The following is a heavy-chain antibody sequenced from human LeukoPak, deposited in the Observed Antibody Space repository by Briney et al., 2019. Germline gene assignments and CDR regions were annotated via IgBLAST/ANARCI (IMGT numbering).Heavy chain of an antibody. J-gene: IGHJ4*02. CDR1: GGSISGSSYY. CDR2: IWYTGKT. Sequence: AESLSLTCTVSGGSISGSSYYWGWVRQSPGKGLEWIGKIWYTGKTYYSPSVQSRLTTSVDTSKNQFSLRLSSVTAADTALYYCARLFDSWGQGILVTVSS. CDR3: ARLFDS. V-gene: IGHV4-39*01.